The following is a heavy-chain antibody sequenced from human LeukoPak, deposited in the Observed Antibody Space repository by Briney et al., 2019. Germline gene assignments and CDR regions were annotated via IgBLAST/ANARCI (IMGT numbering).Heavy chain of an antibody. CDR2: IYYSGIT. Sequence: PSETLSLTCTVSGDSIITSSYYWGWIRQPPGKGLEWLGSIYYSGITHYNPSLKRRVTIYADTSRNQFSLHLYSVTAADTAVFYCARSDYYDYRQIDIWGQGTLVTVSS. V-gene: IGHV4-39*01. J-gene: IGHJ4*02. D-gene: IGHD3-22*01. CDR1: GDSIITSSYY. CDR3: ARSDYYDYRQIDI.